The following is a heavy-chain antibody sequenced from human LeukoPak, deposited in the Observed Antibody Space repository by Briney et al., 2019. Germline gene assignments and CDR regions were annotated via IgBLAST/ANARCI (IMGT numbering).Heavy chain of an antibody. J-gene: IGHJ3*02. CDR3: ARLGEGDAFDI. V-gene: IGHV1-69*06. CDR2: IIPIFGTA. Sequence: SVKVSCTASGGTFSSYAISWVRQAPGQGFEWMGRIIPIFGTANYAQKFQGRVTITADKSTSTAYMELSSLRSEDTAVYYCARLGEGDAFDIWGQGTMVTVSS. D-gene: IGHD3-10*01. CDR1: GGTFSSYA.